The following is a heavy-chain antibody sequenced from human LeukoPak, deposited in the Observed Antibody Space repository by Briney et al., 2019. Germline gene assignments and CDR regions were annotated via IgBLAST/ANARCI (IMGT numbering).Heavy chain of an antibody. V-gene: IGHV3-21*01. Sequence: TGGSLRLSCAASGFTFSSYSMNWVRQAPGKGLEWVSSTSSSSSYIYCADSVKGRFTISRDNAKNSLYLQMNSLRAEDTAVYYCARGRLVRFPAEFDPWGQGTLVTVSS. CDR2: TSSSSSYI. J-gene: IGHJ5*02. CDR1: GFTFSSYS. CDR3: ARGRLVRFPAEFDP. D-gene: IGHD3-10*01.